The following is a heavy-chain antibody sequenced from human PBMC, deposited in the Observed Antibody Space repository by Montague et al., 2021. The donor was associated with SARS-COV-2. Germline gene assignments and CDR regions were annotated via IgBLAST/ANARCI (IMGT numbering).Heavy chain of an antibody. J-gene: IGHJ4*02. CDR3: AHSRYYYYDSSGYRVYYFDY. CDR1: GFSLSTSGVG. V-gene: IGHV2-5*02. D-gene: IGHD3-22*01. Sequence: PALVKPTQTLTLTCTFSGFSLSTSGVGVGWIRQPPGKALEWLALIYWDDDKRYSPPLKSRLTITKDTSKNQVVLTMTNMDPVDTATYYCAHSRYYYYDSSGYRVYYFDYWGQGTLVTVSP. CDR2: IYWDDDK.